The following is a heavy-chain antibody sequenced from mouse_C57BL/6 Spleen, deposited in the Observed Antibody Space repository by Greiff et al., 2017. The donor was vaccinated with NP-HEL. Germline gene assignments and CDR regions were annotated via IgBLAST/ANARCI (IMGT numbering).Heavy chain of an antibody. CDR1: GYSITSGYY. CDR2: ISYDGSN. D-gene: IGHD1-1*01. J-gene: IGHJ4*01. CDR3: ARRGGYGSTHYYAMDY. Sequence: EVKLQESGPGLVKPSQSLSLTCSVTGYSITSGYYWNWIRQFPGNKLEWMGYISYDGSNNYNPSLKNRISITRDTSKNQFFLKLNSVTTEDTATYYCARRGGYGSTHYYAMDYWGQGTSVTVSS. V-gene: IGHV3-6*01.